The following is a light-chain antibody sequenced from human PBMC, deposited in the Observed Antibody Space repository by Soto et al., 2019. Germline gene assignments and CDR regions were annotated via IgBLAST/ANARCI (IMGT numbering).Light chain of an antibody. Sequence: EIVMTQSPATLSLSPGERATLSCRASQTIDNALAWYQRKPGQAPRLLIYDASTRATGVPARFSGSGSGTDFTLTISSLQPDDFATYYCQQYNSYSQTFGQGTKVDIK. J-gene: IGKJ1*01. V-gene: IGKV3-15*01. CDR3: QQYNSYSQT. CDR2: DAS. CDR1: QTIDNA.